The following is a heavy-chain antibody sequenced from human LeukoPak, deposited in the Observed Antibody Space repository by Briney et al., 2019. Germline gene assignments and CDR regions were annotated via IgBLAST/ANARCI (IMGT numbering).Heavy chain of an antibody. J-gene: IGHJ3*02. CDR3: AKDLTVVPAAMRYDAFDI. D-gene: IGHD2-2*01. CDR2: ISYDGSNR. CDR1: GFTFSSYG. Sequence: GRSLRLSCAASGFTFSSYGMHWVRQAPGKGLEWVAVISYDGSNRYYADSVKGRFTISRGNSKNTLYLQMNSLRAEDTAVYYCAKDLTVVPAAMRYDAFDIWGQGTMVTVSS. V-gene: IGHV3-30*18.